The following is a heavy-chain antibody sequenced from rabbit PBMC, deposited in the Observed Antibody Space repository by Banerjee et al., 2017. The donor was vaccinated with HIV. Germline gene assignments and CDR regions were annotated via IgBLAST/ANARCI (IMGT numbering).Heavy chain of an antibody. CDR1: GFSFSSSYW. V-gene: IGHV1S45*01. D-gene: IGHD8-1*01. CDR3: ARRGLGSSAYFNL. J-gene: IGHJ4*01. CDR2: IYTSSGST. Sequence: EESGGDLVKPEGSLTLTCTASGFSFSSSYWICWVRQAPGKGLEWIACIYTSSGSTWYASWVNGRFTISKTSSTTVTLQMTSLTAADTATYFCARRGLGSSAYFNLWGPGTLVT.